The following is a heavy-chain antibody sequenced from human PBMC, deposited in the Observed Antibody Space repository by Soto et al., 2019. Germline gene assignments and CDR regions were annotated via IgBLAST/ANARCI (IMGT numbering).Heavy chain of an antibody. CDR2: ISGSADAT. D-gene: IGHD6-6*01. J-gene: IGHJ1*01. CDR3: ASHSYSSSSEGHL. V-gene: IGHV3-23*01. Sequence: PGGSLRLSCAASGFAFSSFPMSWIRQAPGKGLQWVSAISGSADATYYADSAKGRFTISRDNSKNTLYLHMNSLRAEDTAVYYCASHSYSSSSEGHLWGQGPLVTVSS. CDR1: GFAFSSFP.